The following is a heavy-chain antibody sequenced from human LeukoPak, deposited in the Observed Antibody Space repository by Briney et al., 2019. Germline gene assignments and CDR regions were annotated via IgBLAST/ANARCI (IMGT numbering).Heavy chain of an antibody. CDR2: ICSYNGNT. CDR1: DYTFTSYG. V-gene: IGHV1-18*01. CDR3: ARDATLGGSPFYFDY. J-gene: IGHJ4*02. Sequence: ASVKVSCKASDYTFTSYGLSWVRQAPGQGLDWMGWICSYNGNTNYAQKLQGRVTIPTDTSTSTADMALRSLRSDDTAVYLLARDATLGGSPFYFDYWGQGTLVTVSS. D-gene: IGHD1-26*01.